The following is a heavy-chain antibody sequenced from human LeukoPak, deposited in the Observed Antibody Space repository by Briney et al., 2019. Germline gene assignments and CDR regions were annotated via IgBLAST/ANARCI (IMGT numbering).Heavy chain of an antibody. D-gene: IGHD2-2*01. V-gene: IGHV1-2*02. CDR1: GYTFTGYY. CDR2: INPNSGGT. Sequence: ASVKVSCKASGYTFTGYYMHWVRQAPGQGLEWMGWINPNSGGTNYAQKFQGRVTMTRGTSISTAYMELSRLRSDDTAVYYCARVVQPKDAFDIWGQGTMVTVSS. CDR3: ARVVQPKDAFDI. J-gene: IGHJ3*02.